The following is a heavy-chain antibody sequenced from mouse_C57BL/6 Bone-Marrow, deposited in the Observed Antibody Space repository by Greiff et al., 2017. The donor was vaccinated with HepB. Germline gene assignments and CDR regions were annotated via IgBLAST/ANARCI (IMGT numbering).Heavy chain of an antibody. D-gene: IGHD1-1*01. V-gene: IGHV14-4*01. CDR3: TTLFITTVVASGY. CDR2: IDPENGDT. CDR1: GFNIKDDY. Sequence: DVQLVESGAELVRPGASVKLSCTASGFNIKDDYMHWVKQRPEQGLEWIGWIDPENGDTEYASKFQGKATITADTSSNTAYLQLSSLTSEDTAVYYCTTLFITTVVASGYWGQGTTLTVSS. J-gene: IGHJ2*01.